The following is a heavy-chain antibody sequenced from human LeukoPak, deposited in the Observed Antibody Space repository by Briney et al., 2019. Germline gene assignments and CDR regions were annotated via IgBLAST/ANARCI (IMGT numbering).Heavy chain of an antibody. CDR3: ARAGSYSYGVLFDY. CDR1: GFTFSSYE. CDR2: ISSSGSTI. J-gene: IGHJ4*02. V-gene: IGHV3-48*03. D-gene: IGHD5-18*01. Sequence: PGGSLRLSCAASGFTFSSYEMNWVRQAPGKGLEWVSYISSSGSTIYYADSVKGRFTISRDNAKNSLYLQMSSLRAEDTAVYYSARAGSYSYGVLFDYWGQGTLVTVSS.